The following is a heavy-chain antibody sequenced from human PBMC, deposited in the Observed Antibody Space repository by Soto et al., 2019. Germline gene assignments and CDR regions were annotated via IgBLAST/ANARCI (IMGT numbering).Heavy chain of an antibody. CDR2: ISWNSGSI. J-gene: IGHJ6*03. CDR3: AKAGDSGYDYHYYYYYMDV. Sequence: EVQLVESGGGLVQPGRSLRLSCAASGFTFDDYAMNWVRQAPGKGLEWVSGISWNSGSIGYADSVKGRFTISRDNAKNSLYLQMNSLRAEDTAVYYCAKAGDSGYDYHYYYYYMDVWGKGTTVTVSS. CDR1: GFTFDDYA. D-gene: IGHD5-12*01. V-gene: IGHV3-9*01.